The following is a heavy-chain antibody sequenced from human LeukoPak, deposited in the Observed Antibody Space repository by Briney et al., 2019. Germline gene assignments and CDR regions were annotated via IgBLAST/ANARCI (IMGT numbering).Heavy chain of an antibody. CDR3: ARGAHYYDSSGYYPSFDY. CDR2: IYTSGST. J-gene: IGHJ4*02. CDR1: GGSISSGSYY. Sequence: PSQTLSLTCTVSGGSISSGSYYWSWIRQPAGRGLEWIGRIYTSGSTNYNPSLKSRVTISVDTSKNQFSLKLSSVTAADTAVYYCARGAHYYDSSGYYPSFDYWGQGTLVTVSP. V-gene: IGHV4-61*02. D-gene: IGHD3-22*01.